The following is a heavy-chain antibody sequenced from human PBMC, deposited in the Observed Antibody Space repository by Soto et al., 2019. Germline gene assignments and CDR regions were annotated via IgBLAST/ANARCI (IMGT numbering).Heavy chain of an antibody. CDR1: GGTFSSNT. J-gene: IGHJ4*02. CDR2: IIPTLSVT. D-gene: IGHD6-19*01. V-gene: IGHV1-69*02. CDR3: ATHGYASVWYSDS. Sequence: GASVKVSCKAAGGTFSSNTIRWVRQAPGQGLEWMGSIIPTLSVTNYAQTFQGRVTITADKSTSTAFLELTSLRSEDTAIYYCATHGYASVWYSDSWGQGTLVTVSS.